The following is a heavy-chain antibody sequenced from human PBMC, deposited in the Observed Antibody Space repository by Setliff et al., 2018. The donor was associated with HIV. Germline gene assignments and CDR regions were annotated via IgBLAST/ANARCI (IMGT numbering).Heavy chain of an antibody. V-gene: IGHV4-39*01. CDR2: IDYSGNT. CDR3: ASQLGIVSPFDY. J-gene: IGHJ4*02. CDR1: GFTFSTYA. Sequence: PGGSLRLSCAASGFTFSTYAMSWIRQPPGKGLEWIGSIDYSGNTHYNPSLKCRVTISVDTSKNQVSLKLSSVTAADTAVYYCASQLGIVSPFDYWGQGTLVTVSS. D-gene: IGHD7-27*01.